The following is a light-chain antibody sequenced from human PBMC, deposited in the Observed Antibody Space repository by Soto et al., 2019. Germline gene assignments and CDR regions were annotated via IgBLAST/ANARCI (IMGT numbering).Light chain of an antibody. CDR2: SNY. Sequence: QSVLTQPPSASGTPGQRVTISCSASSGSLSVDWYQHLPGTAPKLLIYSNYQRPSGVPDRFSGSKSGTSASLVISGLQSEDDADYYCAGRDDSLSGLYVFGTGIKLTVL. J-gene: IGLJ1*01. CDR1: SGSLS. V-gene: IGLV1-44*01. CDR3: AGRDDSLSGLYV.